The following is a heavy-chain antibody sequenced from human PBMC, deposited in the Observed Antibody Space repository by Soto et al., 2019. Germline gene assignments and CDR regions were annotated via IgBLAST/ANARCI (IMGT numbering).Heavy chain of an antibody. Sequence: SVKVSGKASGGTFSSYAISWVRQAPGQGLEWMGGIIPIFGTANYAQKFQGRVTITADESTSTAYMELSSLSSEDTAVYYCARSRGRYGSGSYPRDAFDIWGQGTMVTVSS. J-gene: IGHJ3*02. D-gene: IGHD3-10*01. CDR3: ARSRGRYGSGSYPRDAFDI. CDR1: GGTFSSYA. CDR2: IIPIFGTA. V-gene: IGHV1-69*13.